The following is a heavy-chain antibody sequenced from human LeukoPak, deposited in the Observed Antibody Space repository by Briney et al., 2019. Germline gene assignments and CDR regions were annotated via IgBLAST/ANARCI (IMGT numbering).Heavy chain of an antibody. Sequence: QPGGSLRLSCAASGFTFSGSVMHWVRQASGEGLEWVGRIRSKANSYATGYVASVKGRFTISRDDSRNTAYLQMNSLKIEDTAVYYCARGARGSGTASDYWGQGTLVTVSS. CDR3: ARGARGSGTASDY. CDR1: GFTFSGSV. J-gene: IGHJ4*02. CDR2: IRSKANSYAT. V-gene: IGHV3-73*01. D-gene: IGHD3-10*01.